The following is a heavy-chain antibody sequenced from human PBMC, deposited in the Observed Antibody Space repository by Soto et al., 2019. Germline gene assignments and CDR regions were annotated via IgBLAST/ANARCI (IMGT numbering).Heavy chain of an antibody. CDR3: ASVVTGMYYYYGMDV. Sequence: SETLSLTCTVSGGSISSYYWSWIRQPPGKGLEWIGYIYYSGSTNYNPSLKSRVTISVDTSKNQFSLKLSSVTAEDTAVYYCASVVTGMYYYYGMDVWGQGTTVTVSS. CDR2: IYYSGST. D-gene: IGHD2-15*01. CDR1: GGSISSYY. J-gene: IGHJ6*02. V-gene: IGHV4-59*01.